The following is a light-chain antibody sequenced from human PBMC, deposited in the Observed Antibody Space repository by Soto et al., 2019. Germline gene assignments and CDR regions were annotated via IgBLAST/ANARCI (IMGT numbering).Light chain of an antibody. V-gene: IGKV3-11*01. CDR2: DAS. Sequence: EIVVTQPPATLSLSLGERATLSCRTSQSVTDWVAWYQHRPGQAPRLLIFDASNRAPDIPARFSGSGSGTDFTLTISGLEPEDSAVYYCAQRHWPWTVGQGTKVEI. CDR1: QSVTDW. J-gene: IGKJ1*01. CDR3: AQRHWPWT.